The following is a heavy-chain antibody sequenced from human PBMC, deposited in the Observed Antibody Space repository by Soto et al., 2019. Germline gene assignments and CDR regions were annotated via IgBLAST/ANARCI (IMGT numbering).Heavy chain of an antibody. J-gene: IGHJ4*02. D-gene: IGHD1-20*01. Sequence: QVQLVQSGAEVKKPGASVKVSCKASGYTFTSYDINWVRQAPGQGLEWVGWMTPNSGDTGYAKTFQGSVTLTRDTSRSTAYMELSSLTSEDTAVYYCARNLYNTGSFDHWGQGTLVTVSS. V-gene: IGHV1-8*02. CDR1: GYTFTSYD. CDR2: MTPNSGDT. CDR3: ARNLYNTGSFDH.